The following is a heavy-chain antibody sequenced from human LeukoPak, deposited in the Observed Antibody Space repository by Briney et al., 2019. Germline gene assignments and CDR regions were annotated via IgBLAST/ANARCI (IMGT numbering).Heavy chain of an antibody. CDR3: ARITYYDFWSGYYTFDY. V-gene: IGHV4-61*02. CDR1: GGSISSGSYY. CDR2: IYTSVST. J-gene: IGHJ4*02. D-gene: IGHD3-3*01. Sequence: SETLSLTCTVSGGSISSGSYYWSWIRQPAGKGLEWIGRIYTSVSTNYNPSLKRRVTISVDTSKNQFSLKLSSVTAADTAVYYCARITYYDFWSGYYTFDYWGQGTLVTVSS.